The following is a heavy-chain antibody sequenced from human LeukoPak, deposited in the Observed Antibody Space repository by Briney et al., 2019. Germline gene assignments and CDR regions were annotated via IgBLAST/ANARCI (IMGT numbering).Heavy chain of an antibody. J-gene: IGHJ5*02. CDR2: IKRDGSQK. Sequence: GGSLRLSCAASGFTFSSYGMHWVRQAPGKGLEWVAHIKRDGSQKYYLDSVKGRFTISRDNAKNSLYLQMNSLRDEDTAVYYCARLGLEVGGPNWFDPWGQGTLVTVSS. V-gene: IGHV3-7*01. D-gene: IGHD1-1*01. CDR1: GFTFSSYG. CDR3: ARLGLEVGGPNWFDP.